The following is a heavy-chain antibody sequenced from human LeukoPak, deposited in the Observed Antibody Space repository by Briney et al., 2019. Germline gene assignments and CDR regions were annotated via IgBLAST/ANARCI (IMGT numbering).Heavy chain of an antibody. CDR1: GFTFSSYA. CDR3: ARTIVVVPAAPLGY. V-gene: IGHV3-30*01. Sequence: PGRSQRLSCAASGFTFSSYAMHWVRQAPGKGLEWVAVISYDGSNKYYADSVKGRFTISRDNSKNTLYLQMNSLRAEDTAVYYCARTIVVVPAAPLGYWGQGTLVTVSS. D-gene: IGHD2-2*01. CDR2: ISYDGSNK. J-gene: IGHJ4*02.